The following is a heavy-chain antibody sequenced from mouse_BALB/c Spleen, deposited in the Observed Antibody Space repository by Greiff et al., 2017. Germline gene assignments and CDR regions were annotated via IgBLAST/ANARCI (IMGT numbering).Heavy chain of an antibody. CDR3: AREEKLGLFFDY. CDR2: INPYYGST. CDR1: GYSFTDYI. D-gene: IGHD4-1*01. Sequence: VQLQQTGPELVKPGASVKISCKASGYSFTDYIMLWVKQSHGKSLEWIGNINPYYGSTSYNLKFKGKATLTVDKSSSTAYMQLNSLTSEDSAVYYCAREEKLGLFFDYWGQGTTLTVSS. J-gene: IGHJ2*01. V-gene: IGHV1-39*01.